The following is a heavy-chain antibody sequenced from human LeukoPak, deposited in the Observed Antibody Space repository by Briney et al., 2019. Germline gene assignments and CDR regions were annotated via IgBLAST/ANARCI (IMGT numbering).Heavy chain of an antibody. CDR1: GGSISSYY. CDR2: IYYSGST. J-gene: IGHJ6*02. D-gene: IGHD3-3*01. V-gene: IGHV4-59*08. Sequence: SETLSLTCTVSGGSISSYYWSWIRQPPGKGLEWIGYIYYSGSTNYNPSLKSRVTISVDTSKNQFSLKLSSVTGADTAVYYCASFDYYYYYGMDVWGQGTTVTVSS. CDR3: ASFDYYYYYGMDV.